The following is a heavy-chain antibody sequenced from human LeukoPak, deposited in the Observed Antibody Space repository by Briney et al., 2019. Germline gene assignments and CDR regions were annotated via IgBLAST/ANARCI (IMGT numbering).Heavy chain of an antibody. CDR2: INPNSGGT. Sequence: ASVTVSYKASGYTFTDYYIHGVRQAPGQGVEWLGWINPNSGGTHYAQKFQDRVIMTRDTSIRTAYMEVSRLGSDDTAEYYCATMGATNFDHWGQGTLVTVSS. D-gene: IGHD1-26*01. V-gene: IGHV1-2*02. CDR3: ATMGATNFDH. J-gene: IGHJ4*02. CDR1: GYTFTDYY.